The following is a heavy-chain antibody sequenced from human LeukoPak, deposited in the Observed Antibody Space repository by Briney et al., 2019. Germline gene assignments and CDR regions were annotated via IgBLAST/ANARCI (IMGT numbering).Heavy chain of an antibody. V-gene: IGHV5-51*01. J-gene: IGHJ4*02. Sequence: GESLKISCKGSGYSFTSYWIGWVRQMPGKGLEWMGIIHPGDSDTRYNPSFQGQVTISADKSITTAYLQCSSLKASDTAMYYCARRSDISAYYLFDFWGQGTLVTVSS. D-gene: IGHD3-22*01. CDR3: ARRSDISAYYLFDF. CDR2: IHPGDSDT. CDR1: GYSFTSYW.